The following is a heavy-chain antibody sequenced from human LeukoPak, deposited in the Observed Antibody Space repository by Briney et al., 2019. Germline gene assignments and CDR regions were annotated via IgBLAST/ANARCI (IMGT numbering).Heavy chain of an antibody. J-gene: IGHJ4*02. CDR2: ISGSGGST. D-gene: IGHD3-3*01. Sequence: GGSLRLSCAASGFTFSSYAMSWVRQAPGKGLEWVSAISGSGGSTYYADSVKGRFTISRDNSKNTLYLQMHGLRAEDTAVYQCAKSDFWSGEDYWGQGTLVTVPS. V-gene: IGHV3-23*01. CDR3: AKSDFWSGEDY. CDR1: GFTFSSYA.